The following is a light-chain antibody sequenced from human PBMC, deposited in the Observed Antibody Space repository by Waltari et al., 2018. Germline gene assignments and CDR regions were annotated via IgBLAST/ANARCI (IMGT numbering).Light chain of an antibody. J-gene: IGKJ1*01. CDR1: QGISSY. CDR2: AAS. CDR3: QQYYSYPPT. Sequence: AIRITQSPSSLSASTGDRVTITCRASQGISSYLALYQQKPGKAPKLLIYAASTLQSGVPSRFSGSGSGTDFTLTISCLQSEDFATYYCQQYYSYPPTFGQGTKVEIK. V-gene: IGKV1-8*01.